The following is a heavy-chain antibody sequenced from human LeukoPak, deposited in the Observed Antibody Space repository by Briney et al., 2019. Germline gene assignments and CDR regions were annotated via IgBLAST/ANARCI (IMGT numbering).Heavy chain of an antibody. CDR1: GGSIINYY. CDR2: IYYSGST. Sequence: PSETLSLTCSVSGGSIINYYWSWIRQPPGKGLEWIGYIYYSGSTNYNPSLKSRVTILVDTSKNQFSLKLSSVTAADTAVYYCARERSGSYRHYYFDYWGQGTLVTVSS. V-gene: IGHV4-59*01. D-gene: IGHD1-26*01. CDR3: ARERSGSYRHYYFDY. J-gene: IGHJ4*02.